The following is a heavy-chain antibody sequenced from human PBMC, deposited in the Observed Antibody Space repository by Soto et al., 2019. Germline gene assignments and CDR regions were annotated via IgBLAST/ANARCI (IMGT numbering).Heavy chain of an antibody. J-gene: IGHJ6*02. D-gene: IGHD1-20*01. CDR3: ARDASITGTKRDYYGMDV. V-gene: IGHV6-1*01. CDR1: GDSVSSNSAA. CDR2: TYYRSKWYN. Sequence: SQTLSLTFAISGDSVSSNSAAWNWIRQSPSRGLEWLGRTYYRSKWYNDYAVSVKSRITINPDTSKNQFSLQLNSVTPEDTAVYYCARDASITGTKRDYYGMDVWGQGTTVTVSS.